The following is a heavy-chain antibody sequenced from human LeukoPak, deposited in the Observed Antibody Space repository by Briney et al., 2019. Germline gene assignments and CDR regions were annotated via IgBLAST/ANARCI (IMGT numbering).Heavy chain of an antibody. Sequence: SETLSLTCTVSGDTISSSDYFWGWIRQPPGKGLGWIGSIYYSGSTYYNPSLKSRVTISVDTSNNQFSLKLSSVTAADTAVYYCASQSHVAAAYYYYMDVWGKGTTVTVSS. J-gene: IGHJ6*03. D-gene: IGHD6-13*01. V-gene: IGHV4-39*07. CDR2: IYYSGST. CDR3: ASQSHVAAAYYYYMDV. CDR1: GDTISSSDYF.